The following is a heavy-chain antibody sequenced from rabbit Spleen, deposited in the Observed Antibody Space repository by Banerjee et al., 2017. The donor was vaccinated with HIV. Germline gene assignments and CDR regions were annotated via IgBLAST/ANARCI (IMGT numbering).Heavy chain of an antibody. D-gene: IGHD8-1*01. CDR1: GFSFSSSDY. CDR3: ARDTGSSFSSYGMDL. V-gene: IGHV1S40*01. Sequence: QSLGESGGDLVKPGASLTLTCTASGFSFSSSDYMCWVRQAPGKGLEWISCIAGSGSGFAYSATWAKGRFTCSKTSSTTVTLQMTSLTVADTATYFCARDTGSSFSSYGMDLWGQGTLVT. CDR2: IAGSGSGFA. J-gene: IGHJ3*01.